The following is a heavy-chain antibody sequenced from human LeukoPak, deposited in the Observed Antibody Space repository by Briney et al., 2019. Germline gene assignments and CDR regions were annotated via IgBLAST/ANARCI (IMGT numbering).Heavy chain of an antibody. V-gene: IGHV3-33*01. Sequence: GGSLRLSCAASGFTFSSYGMHWVRQAPGKGLEWVAVIWYDGSNKYYADSVKGRFTISRDNSKNTLYLQMNSLRAEDTAVYYCARDPYSSTWSYGMDVWGQGTTVTVSS. CDR2: IWYDGSNK. D-gene: IGHD6-6*01. CDR3: ARDPYSSTWSYGMDV. CDR1: GFTFSSYG. J-gene: IGHJ6*02.